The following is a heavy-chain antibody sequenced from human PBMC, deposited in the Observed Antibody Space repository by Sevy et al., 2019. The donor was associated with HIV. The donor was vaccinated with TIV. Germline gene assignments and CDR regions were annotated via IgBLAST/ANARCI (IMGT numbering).Heavy chain of an antibody. Sequence: GGSLRLSCAASGFTFSSYGMHWVRQAPGKGLEWVAVIWYDGSNKYYADSVKGRFTISRDNSKNKMYLQMNSLRAEDTAVYYRARPSPTPGIAVAGALGYWGQGTLVTVSS. D-gene: IGHD6-19*01. J-gene: IGHJ4*02. V-gene: IGHV3-33*01. CDR1: GFTFSSYG. CDR3: ARPSPTPGIAVAGALGY. CDR2: IWYDGSNK.